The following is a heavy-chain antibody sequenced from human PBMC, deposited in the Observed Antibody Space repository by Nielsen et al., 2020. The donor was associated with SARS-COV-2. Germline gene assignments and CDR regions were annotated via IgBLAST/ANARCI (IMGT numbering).Heavy chain of an antibody. CDR3: ARGVGGMDV. Sequence: GGSLRLSCAAPGFTVSRYNMNWVRQAPGKGLEWVSIIYSDGSTYYAGSVKGRLTISRDNSKNTLYLQMNSLRAEDTAVYYCARGVGGMDVWGQGTTVTVSS. CDR2: IYSDGST. D-gene: IGHD1-26*01. CDR1: GFTVSRYN. J-gene: IGHJ6*02. V-gene: IGHV3-53*01.